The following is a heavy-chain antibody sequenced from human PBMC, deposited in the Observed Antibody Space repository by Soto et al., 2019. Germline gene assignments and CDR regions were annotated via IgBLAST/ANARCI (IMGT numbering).Heavy chain of an antibody. J-gene: IGHJ6*02. CDR2: INHSGRT. Sequence: SETLSLTCAVYGGSFSGYYWSWIRQPPGKGLEWIGEINHSGRTNYNPSLKSRVTISVDTSKNQFSLKLSSVTAADTAVYYCARSRGYCSGGSCYRYGMDVWGQGTTVTVSS. D-gene: IGHD2-15*01. CDR1: GGSFSGYY. CDR3: ARSRGYCSGGSCYRYGMDV. V-gene: IGHV4-34*01.